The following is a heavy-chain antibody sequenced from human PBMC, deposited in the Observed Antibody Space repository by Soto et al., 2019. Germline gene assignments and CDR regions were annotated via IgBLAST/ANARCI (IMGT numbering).Heavy chain of an antibody. Sequence: ASVKVSCKASGYTFNSYGIAWVRQAPGQGLEWMGWITAYNGNTNYAQKFQDRVTLTTDTSTATAYMELRSLTSDDTAVYYCGRAARGPYFYTSGTYFFIESWAQGTLVTVSS. D-gene: IGHD3-10*01. V-gene: IGHV1-18*01. CDR3: GRAARGPYFYTSGTYFFIES. CDR2: ITAYNGNT. CDR1: GYTFNSYG. J-gene: IGHJ5*01.